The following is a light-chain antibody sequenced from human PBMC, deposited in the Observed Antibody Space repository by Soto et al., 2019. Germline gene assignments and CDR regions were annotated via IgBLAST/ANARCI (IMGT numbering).Light chain of an antibody. CDR1: QVISSY. CDR3: QQYDNSPL. V-gene: IGKV3-20*01. J-gene: IGKJ3*01. CDR2: GAS. Sequence: TQSPSSVSAAVGDRVTITCRASQVISSYLAWYQQKPGQAPRLLIYGASSRATGIPDRFSGSGSGTDFTLTISKLEPEDFAVYYCQQYDNSPLFGPGTKVEIK.